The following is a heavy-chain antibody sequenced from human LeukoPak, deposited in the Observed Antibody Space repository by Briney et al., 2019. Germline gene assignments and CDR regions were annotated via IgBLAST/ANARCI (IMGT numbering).Heavy chain of an antibody. J-gene: IGHJ5*02. CDR3: AKLIRRFDP. D-gene: IGHD1-14*01. CDR1: GFSFRNYA. Sequence: PGGSLRLSCAASGFSFRNYAMSWVRQAPGKGLEWVSAISGSGGSTYNADSVKGRFTTSRDNSKNTLYLQMNSLRAEDTAVYYCAKLIRRFDPWGQGTLVTVSS. CDR2: ISGSGGST. V-gene: IGHV3-23*01.